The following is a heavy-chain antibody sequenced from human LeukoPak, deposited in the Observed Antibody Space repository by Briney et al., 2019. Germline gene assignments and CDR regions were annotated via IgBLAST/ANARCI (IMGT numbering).Heavy chain of an antibody. J-gene: IGHJ6*03. V-gene: IGHV3-7*01. CDR2: IKQYGSDK. CDR3: ARDREGVSYSPAIHYYYYMDV. Sequence: PGGSLRPSCAASGFTFSSYWMSWVRQAPGKGLEWVANIKQYGSDKYYVDSVKGRFTISRDNAKNSLYLQMNSLRAEDTAVYYCARDREGVSYSPAIHYYYYMDVWGKGTTVTVSS. D-gene: IGHD1-26*01. CDR1: GFTFSSYW.